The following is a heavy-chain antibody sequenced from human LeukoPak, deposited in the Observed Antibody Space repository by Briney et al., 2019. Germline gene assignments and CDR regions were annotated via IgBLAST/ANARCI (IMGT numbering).Heavy chain of an antibody. D-gene: IGHD3-3*01. Sequence: PSETLSLTCNVSGAYVDTFYWSWTRQSPGKGLEWLGYVYYSGTTSFNPSLENRVTMSVDTSKNQIYLRLRSVTAADTAVYYCARLGFWSVHRVYAMDVWGQGTTVTVSS. CDR3: ARLGFWSVHRVYAMDV. CDR1: GAYVDTFY. V-gene: IGHV4-59*08. J-gene: IGHJ6*02. CDR2: VYYSGTT.